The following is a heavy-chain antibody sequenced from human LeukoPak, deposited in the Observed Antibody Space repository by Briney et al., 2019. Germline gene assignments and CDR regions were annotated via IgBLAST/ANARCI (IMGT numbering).Heavy chain of an antibody. CDR3: ARGYQLLAYYMDV. J-gene: IGHJ6*03. CDR1: GFTVSLND. V-gene: IGHV4-59*10. Sequence: GSLRLSCAVSGFTVSLNDMTWIRQAPGKGLEWIGRIYTSGTTNYNPSLKSRVTMSVDTSKKQFSLKLSSVTAADTAIYYCARGYQLLAYYMDVWGEGTTVTVSS. D-gene: IGHD2-2*01. CDR2: IYTSGTT.